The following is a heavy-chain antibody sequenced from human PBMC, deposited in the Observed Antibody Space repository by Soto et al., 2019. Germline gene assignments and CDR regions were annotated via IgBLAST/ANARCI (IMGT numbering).Heavy chain of an antibody. CDR3: AKDSNKYSSSLRGRYFDY. CDR2: ITGGGSNT. CDR1: GFPFSSYV. Sequence: EVQLLESGGGLVQRGGSPRLSCAASGFPFSSYVMSWVRQAPGKGLEWVSGITGGGSNTFYADSVKGRFTISRDNSKNTLFLQMNSLGAEDTAVYYCAKDSNKYSSSLRGRYFDYWGQGIGVTVSS. V-gene: IGHV3-23*01. D-gene: IGHD4-4*01. J-gene: IGHJ4*02.